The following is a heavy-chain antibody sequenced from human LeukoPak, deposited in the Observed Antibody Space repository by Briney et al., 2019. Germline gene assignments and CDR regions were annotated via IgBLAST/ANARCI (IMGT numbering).Heavy chain of an antibody. CDR1: GFTFSSYS. D-gene: IGHD3-10*01. CDR2: ISSSSSYI. Sequence: GGSLRLSCAASGFTFSSYSMNWVRQAPGKGLEWVSSISSSSSYIYYADSVKGRFTISRDNAKNSLYLQMNSLRAEDTAVYYCAREFDPLLWFGELLFSYYYYGMDVWGQGTTVTVSS. V-gene: IGHV3-21*01. CDR3: AREFDPLLWFGELLFSYYYYGMDV. J-gene: IGHJ6*02.